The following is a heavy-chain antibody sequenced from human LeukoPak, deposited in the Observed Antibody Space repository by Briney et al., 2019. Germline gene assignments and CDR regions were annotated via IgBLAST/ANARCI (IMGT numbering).Heavy chain of an antibody. Sequence: ASVKVSCKVSGYTLTELSMHWVRQAPGKGLEWMGGFDPEDGETIYAQKFQGRVTMTEDTSTDTAYTELSSLRSEDTAVYYCATVVLLWFGDDQRASNWFDPWGQGTLVTVSS. D-gene: IGHD3-10*01. CDR2: FDPEDGET. CDR1: GYTLTELS. V-gene: IGHV1-24*01. J-gene: IGHJ5*02. CDR3: ATVVLLWFGDDQRASNWFDP.